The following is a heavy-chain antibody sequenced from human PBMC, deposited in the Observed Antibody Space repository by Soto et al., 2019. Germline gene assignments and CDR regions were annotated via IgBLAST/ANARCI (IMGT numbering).Heavy chain of an antibody. CDR2: INHSGST. CDR3: ARRRYNWNY. V-gene: IGHV4-34*01. Sequence: SETLSLTCAVYGGSFSGYYWSWIRQPPGKGLEWIGEINHSGSTNYNPSLKSRVTISVDTSKNQFSLKLSSVTAADTAVYYCARRRYNWNYWGQGTLVTVSS. CDR1: GGSFSGYY. D-gene: IGHD1-20*01. J-gene: IGHJ4*02.